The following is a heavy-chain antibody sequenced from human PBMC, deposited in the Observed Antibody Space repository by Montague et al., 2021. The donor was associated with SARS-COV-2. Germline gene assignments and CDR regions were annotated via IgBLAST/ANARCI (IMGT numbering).Heavy chain of an antibody. J-gene: IGHJ4*02. Sequence: SETLSLTCTVSGGSISSYYWSWIRQPPGKGLEWIGYIYYSGSTNYNPSLKSRVTISVDTSKNQFSLKLSSVTAADTAVYYCARQRCSSTSCYVHDPYFDYWGQGTPVTVSS. D-gene: IGHD2-2*01. CDR2: IYYSGST. V-gene: IGHV4-59*08. CDR3: ARQRCSSTSCYVHDPYFDY. CDR1: GGSISSYY.